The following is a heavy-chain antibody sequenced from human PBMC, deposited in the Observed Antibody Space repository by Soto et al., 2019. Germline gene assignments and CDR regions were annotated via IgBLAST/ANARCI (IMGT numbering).Heavy chain of an antibody. V-gene: IGHV3-33*01. CDR3: ARGNYYYGMDV. CDR2: IWYDGSNK. CDR1: GFTFSSYG. Sequence: QVQLVESGGGVVQPGRSLRLSCAASGFTFSSYGMHWVRQAPGKGLEWVAVIWYDGSNKYYADSVKGRFTISRDNSKNTLYQQMNSLRAEDTAVYYCARGNYYYGMDVWGQGTTVTVSS. D-gene: IGHD3-10*01. J-gene: IGHJ6*02.